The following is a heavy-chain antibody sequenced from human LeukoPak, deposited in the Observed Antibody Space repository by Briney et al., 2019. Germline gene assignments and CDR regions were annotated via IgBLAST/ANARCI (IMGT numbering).Heavy chain of an antibody. V-gene: IGHV4-30-4*08. D-gene: IGHD3-10*01. CDR1: GGSIRSGDCY. CDR3: ARRNYHASSWYFDL. Sequence: PSQTLSLTCTVSGGSIRSGDCYWSWIRQPPGKGLECIGYIYSSGSTYYSPSLKSRIAMSIDTSKNQFSLKLSSVTAADTATYYCARRNYHASSWYFDLWGRGTLVTVSS. CDR2: IYSSGST. J-gene: IGHJ2*01.